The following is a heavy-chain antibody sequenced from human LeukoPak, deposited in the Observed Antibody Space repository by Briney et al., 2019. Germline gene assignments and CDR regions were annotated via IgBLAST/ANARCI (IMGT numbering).Heavy chain of an antibody. CDR3: ARDGWIGELFSHAFDI. Sequence: GRSLRLSCAASGFSFDDYVMHWVRHAPGKGLEWVSGISWNSGSMDYADSVKGRFTISRDNSKNTLYLQMNSLRAEDTAVYYCARDGWIGELFSHAFDIWGQGTMVTVSS. CDR2: ISWNSGSM. V-gene: IGHV3-9*01. CDR1: GFSFDDYV. D-gene: IGHD3-10*01. J-gene: IGHJ3*02.